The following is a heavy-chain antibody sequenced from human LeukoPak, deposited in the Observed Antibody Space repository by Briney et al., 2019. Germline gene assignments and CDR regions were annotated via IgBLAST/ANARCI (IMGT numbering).Heavy chain of an antibody. CDR2: IYPGDSDT. D-gene: IGHD3-9*01. Sequence: GESLKISRKGSGYSFTSYWIGWVRQMPGKGLEWMGIIYPGDSDTRYSPSFQGQATISADKSISTAYLQWSSLKASDTAMYYCARHDILTGYYLDYWGQGTLVTVSS. V-gene: IGHV5-51*01. CDR3: ARHDILTGYYLDY. CDR1: GYSFTSYW. J-gene: IGHJ4*02.